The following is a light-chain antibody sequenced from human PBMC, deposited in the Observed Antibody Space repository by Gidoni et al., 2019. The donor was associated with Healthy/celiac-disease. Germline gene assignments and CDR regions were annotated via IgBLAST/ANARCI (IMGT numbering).Light chain of an antibody. V-gene: IGKV3-20*01. CDR2: GAS. J-gene: IGKJ4*01. CDR1: QSVSSSY. Sequence: EIVLTPSPGTLSLSPGERATLSCRASQSVSSSYLAWYQQNPGQAPRLLIYGASSRATGTPDRFIGSGSGTDFTLTISRLEPEDFVVYYCQQYGSSPLTFGGGTKVEIK. CDR3: QQYGSSPLT.